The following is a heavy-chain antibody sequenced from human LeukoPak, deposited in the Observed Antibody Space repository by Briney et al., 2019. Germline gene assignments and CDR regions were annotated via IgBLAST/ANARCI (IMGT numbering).Heavy chain of an antibody. D-gene: IGHD1-26*01. J-gene: IGHJ4*02. CDR1: GYTFTDYY. V-gene: IGHV1-2*02. CDR2: INPNSGGT. Sequence: ASVKVSCKTSGYTFTDYYMHWVRQAPGQGLEWMGWINPNSGGTNYAQKFQDRVTITRDTSISTGYMELSRLRSDDTAVYYCARVGWELHFDYWGQGTLVTVSS. CDR3: ARVGWELHFDY.